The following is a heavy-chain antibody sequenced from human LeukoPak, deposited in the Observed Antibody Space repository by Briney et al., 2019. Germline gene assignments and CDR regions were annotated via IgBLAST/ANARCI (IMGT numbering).Heavy chain of an antibody. CDR1: GFTFSSYG. V-gene: IGHV3-30*03. J-gene: IGHJ6*02. Sequence: PGRSLRLSCAASGFTFSSYGMHWVRQAPGKGLEWVAVISYDGSNKYYADSVKGRFTISRDNSKNTLYLQMNSLRAEDTAVYYCARDLAAAGTSNYYYGMDVWGQGTTVTVSS. D-gene: IGHD6-13*01. CDR3: ARDLAAAGTSNYYYGMDV. CDR2: ISYDGSNK.